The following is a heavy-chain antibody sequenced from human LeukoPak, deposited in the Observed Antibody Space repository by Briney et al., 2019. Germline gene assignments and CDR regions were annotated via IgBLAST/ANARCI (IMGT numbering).Heavy chain of an antibody. CDR2: IDIGGSA. CDR1: GDSISLYS. D-gene: IGHD2-15*01. J-gene: IGHJ3*02. V-gene: IGHV4-4*07. CDR3: ARYSRKNDVFAFDI. Sequence: PSETLSLTCTVPGDSISLYSWTWLRQPAGKGLEWIGRIDIGGSAVYNPSLKSRVTLSVDTSKNQFSLRLSSVTAADTAVYYRARYSRKNDVFAFDIWGQGTMVTVSS.